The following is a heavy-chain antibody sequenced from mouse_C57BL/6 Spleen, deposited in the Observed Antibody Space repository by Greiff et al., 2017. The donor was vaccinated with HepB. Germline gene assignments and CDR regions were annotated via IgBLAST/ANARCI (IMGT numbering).Heavy chain of an antibody. V-gene: IGHV5-6*01. CDR2: ISSGGSYT. Sequence: EVQRVESGGDLVKPGGSLKLSCAASGFTFSSYGMSWVRQTPDKRLEWVATISSGGSYTYYPDSVKGRFTISRDNAKNTLYLQMSSLKSEDTAMYYCARHGEGYYYGSSTSFDYWGQGTTLTVSS. J-gene: IGHJ2*01. CDR3: ARHGEGYYYGSSTSFDY. CDR1: GFTFSSYG. D-gene: IGHD1-1*01.